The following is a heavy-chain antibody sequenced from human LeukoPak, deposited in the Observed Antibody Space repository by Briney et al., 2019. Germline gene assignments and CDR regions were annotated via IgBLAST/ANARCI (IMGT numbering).Heavy chain of an antibody. CDR3: ARDEGEQQDIFDY. CDR1: GFTFSDYY. J-gene: IGHJ4*02. V-gene: IGHV3-11*01. D-gene: IGHD6-13*01. CDR2: ISSSGSTI. Sequence: PGGSPRLSCAASGFTFSDYYMSWIRQAPGKGLEWVSYISSSGSTIYYADSVKGRFTISRDNAKNSLYLQMNSLRAEDTAVYYCARDEGEQQDIFDYWGQGTLVTVSS.